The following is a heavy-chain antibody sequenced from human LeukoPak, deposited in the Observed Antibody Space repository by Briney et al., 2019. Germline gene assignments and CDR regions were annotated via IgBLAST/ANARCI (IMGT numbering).Heavy chain of an antibody. CDR1: GGSISSGDYF. D-gene: IGHD6-6*01. CDR2: IYYTGDN. J-gene: IGHJ4*02. Sequence: SETLSLTCTVSGGSISSGDYFWSWIRQPPGKTLEWIGYIYYTGDNDYNPSLKSRVTMSVDTSKSHLSLKLTSVTAADTAVYYCARFTARAREIDYWGQGILVTVSS. CDR3: ARFTARAREIDY. V-gene: IGHV4-61*03.